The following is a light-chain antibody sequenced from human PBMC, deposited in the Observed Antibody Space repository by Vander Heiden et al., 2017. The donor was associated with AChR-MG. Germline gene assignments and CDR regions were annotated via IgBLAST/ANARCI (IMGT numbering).Light chain of an antibody. Sequence: DIQVTQSPSSLSAFVGDTVTFTCRASQSISTYLNWYQQRPGKAPKLLIYAASSLQTGVPSRFSGSGYGTDFTLTISRLQPEDFATYFCQQSDSILPYTFGQRTKLEIK. V-gene: IGKV1-39*01. CDR3: QQSDSILPYT. J-gene: IGKJ2*01. CDR2: AAS. CDR1: QSISTY.